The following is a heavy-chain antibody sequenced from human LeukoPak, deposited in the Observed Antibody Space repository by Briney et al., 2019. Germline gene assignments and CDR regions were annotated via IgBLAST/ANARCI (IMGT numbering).Heavy chain of an antibody. CDR1: GDSINSLDL. V-gene: IGHV4-4*02. CDR2: MYLSGTT. Sequence: SETLSLTCTVSGDSINSLDLWSWVRQPPGKGLEWIGEMYLSGTTHSNPSVKSRVTISMDKSKNQFFLNLSSVTAADTAVYYCAGLVGRYSSGLYYYYFDYWGQGTLVTVSS. D-gene: IGHD3-22*01. J-gene: IGHJ4*02. CDR3: AGLVGRYSSGLYYYYFDY.